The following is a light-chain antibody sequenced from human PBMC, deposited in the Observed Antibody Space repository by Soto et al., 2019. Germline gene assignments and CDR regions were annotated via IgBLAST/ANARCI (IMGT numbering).Light chain of an antibody. J-gene: IGKJ1*01. CDR1: QSISNH. V-gene: IGKV1-39*01. Sequence: DIQMTHSPSSLSASVEDRVIITCRARQSISNHLNWYQQKPGKAPKLLIFAASSLQRGIPSRFSGSRSGPDYTLTSSSLQPEDFATYYCQQSYSSPPTFGQGTKVDIK. CDR2: AAS. CDR3: QQSYSSPPT.